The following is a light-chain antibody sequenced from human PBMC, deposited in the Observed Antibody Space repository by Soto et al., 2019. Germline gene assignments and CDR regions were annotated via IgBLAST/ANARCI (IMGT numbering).Light chain of an antibody. J-gene: IGLJ1*01. CDR3: CSFTSSNTHV. CDR2: MTN. Sequence: QSVLTQPPSASGTPGQTVTISCSGGWYNIGKNLGYWYQQLPGTAPKLLIYMTNQRPSGVPDRFSGSKSGNTASLTISGLQAEDEADYYCCSFTSSNTHVFGTGTKLTVL. V-gene: IGLV1-44*01. CDR1: WYNIGKNL.